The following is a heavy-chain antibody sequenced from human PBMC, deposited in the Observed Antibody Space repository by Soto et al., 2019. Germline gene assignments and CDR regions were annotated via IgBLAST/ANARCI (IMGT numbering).Heavy chain of an antibody. CDR3: ARDGDYDSSGYYSREDAFDI. CDR2: IIPIFGTA. Sequence: GASVKVSCKASGGTFSSYAISWVRQAPGQGLEWMGGIIPIFGTANYAQKFQGRVTITADESTSTAYMELSSLRSEDTAVYYCARDGDYDSSGYYSREDAFDIWGQGTMVTVSS. J-gene: IGHJ3*02. V-gene: IGHV1-69*13. CDR1: GGTFSSYA. D-gene: IGHD3-22*01.